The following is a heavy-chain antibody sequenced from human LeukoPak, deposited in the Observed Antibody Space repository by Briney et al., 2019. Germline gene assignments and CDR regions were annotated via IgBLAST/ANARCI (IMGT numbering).Heavy chain of an antibody. CDR1: GFXFSNYW. D-gene: IGHD6-13*01. CDR3: ARGGDSSNWYPGYFDY. V-gene: IGHV3-74*01. J-gene: IGHJ4*02. Sequence: GGSLRLSCAASGFXFSNYWIHWVRQAPGKGPVWVSRIKSDGSSTRFADSVQGRFTISRDNGKNTLYLQMNSLRAEDTAVYYCARGGDSSNWYPGYFDYWGQGALVTVSS. CDR2: IKSDGSST.